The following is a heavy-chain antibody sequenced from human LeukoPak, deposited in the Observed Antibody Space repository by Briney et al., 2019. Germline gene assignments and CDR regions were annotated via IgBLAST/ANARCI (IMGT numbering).Heavy chain of an antibody. V-gene: IGHV3-66*01. D-gene: IGHD5-18*01. Sequence: GGSLRLSCAASGCTVSSNYMSWVRQAPGKGLEWVSVIYSGGSTYYADSVKGRFTISRDNSKNTLYLQMNSLRAEDTAVYYCAREGYSYGYDAFDIWGQGTMVTVSS. J-gene: IGHJ3*02. CDR3: AREGYSYGYDAFDI. CDR2: IYSGGST. CDR1: GCTVSSNY.